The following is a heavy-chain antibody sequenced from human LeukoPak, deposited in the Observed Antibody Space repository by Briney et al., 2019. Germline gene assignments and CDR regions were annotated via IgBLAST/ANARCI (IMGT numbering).Heavy chain of an antibody. CDR3: AKGYTGGYSSSWYPYYFDY. D-gene: IGHD6-13*01. V-gene: IGHV3-11*01. Sequence: GGSLRLSCAASGFTFSDYYMSWIRQAPGKGLECISYISSSGSSIYYADSVKGRFTISRDNAKNSLYLQMISLRAEDTAVYYCAKGYTGGYSSSWYPYYFDYWGQGTLVTVSS. J-gene: IGHJ4*02. CDR2: ISSSGSSI. CDR1: GFTFSDYY.